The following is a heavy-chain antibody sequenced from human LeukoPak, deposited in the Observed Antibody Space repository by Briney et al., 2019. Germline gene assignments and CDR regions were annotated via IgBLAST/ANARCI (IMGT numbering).Heavy chain of an antibody. CDR2: IIPIFGTA. CDR3: ARAMVRGAHEAFDI. D-gene: IGHD3-10*01. Sequence: GSSVKVSCKASGGTFSNYAISWVRQAPGQGLEWMGGIIPIFGTANYAQRFQGRVTITADKSTSTAYMELSSLRSEDTAVYYCARAMVRGAHEAFDIWGQGTMVTVS. CDR1: GGTFSNYA. J-gene: IGHJ3*02. V-gene: IGHV1-69*06.